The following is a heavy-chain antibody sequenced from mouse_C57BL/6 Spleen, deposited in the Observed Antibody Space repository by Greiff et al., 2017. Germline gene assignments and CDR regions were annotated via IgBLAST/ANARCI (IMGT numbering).Heavy chain of an antibody. V-gene: IGHV6-6*01. Sequence: DVKLQESGGGLVQPGGSMKLSCAASGFTFSDAWMDWVRPSPEKGLEWVAEIRNKANNHATYYAESVKGRFTISRDDSKSSVYLQMNSLRAEDTGMYYCTSHYDYDGLFAYWGQGTLVTVSA. CDR3: TSHYDYDGLFAY. CDR2: IRNKANNHAT. D-gene: IGHD2-4*01. J-gene: IGHJ3*01. CDR1: GFTFSDAW.